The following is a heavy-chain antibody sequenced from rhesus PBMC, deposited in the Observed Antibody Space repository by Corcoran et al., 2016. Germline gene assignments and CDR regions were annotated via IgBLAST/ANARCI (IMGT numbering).Heavy chain of an antibody. CDR1: GFPFSSSG. J-gene: IGHJ4*01. D-gene: IGHD4-23*01. CDR2: INSGGGST. V-gene: IGHV3S5*01. CDR3: AKDRLYINYPYYFDY. Sequence: EVQLVETGGGLVQPGGSLKLSCAASGFPFSSSGMSWVRQAPGKGIEWVSAINSGGGSTYYAASVKGRFTISRDNSKNTLSLQMSSLRAEDTSIYYCAKDRLYINYPYYFDYWGQGVLVTVSS.